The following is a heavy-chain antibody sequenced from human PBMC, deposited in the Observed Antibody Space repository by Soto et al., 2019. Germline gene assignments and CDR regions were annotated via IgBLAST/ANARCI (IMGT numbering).Heavy chain of an antibody. V-gene: IGHV3-48*02. Sequence: EVQLVESGGGLVQPGGSLRLSCAASGFTFSSYSMNWVRQAPGQGLEWVSYISSSSSTIYYADSVKGRFTISRDNAKNSLYLQMHSLRDEDTAVYYCARDSYDSSGYYRILDYWGQGTLVNVSS. CDR2: ISSSSSTI. D-gene: IGHD3-22*01. CDR1: GFTFSSYS. CDR3: ARDSYDSSGYYRILDY. J-gene: IGHJ4*02.